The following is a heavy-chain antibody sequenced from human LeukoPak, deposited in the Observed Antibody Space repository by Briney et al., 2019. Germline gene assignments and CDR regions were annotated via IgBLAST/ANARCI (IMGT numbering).Heavy chain of an antibody. D-gene: IGHD3-9*01. Sequence: SQTLSLTCTVSGGSISSGSYYWSWIRQPAGEGLEWIGRIYTSGSTNYNPSLGSRVTISIDTSKNQFSLKLSSVTAADTAVYYCARRGVGFDWLLDSTAYFDYWGQGTLVTVSS. CDR1: GGSISSGSYY. J-gene: IGHJ4*02. CDR2: IYTSGST. V-gene: IGHV4-61*02. CDR3: ARRGVGFDWLLDSTAYFDY.